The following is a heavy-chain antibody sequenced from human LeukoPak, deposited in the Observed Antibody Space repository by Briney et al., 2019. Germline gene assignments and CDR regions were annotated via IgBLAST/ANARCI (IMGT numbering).Heavy chain of an antibody. V-gene: IGHV1-69*06. CDR1: GGTFSSFG. D-gene: IGHD2-15*01. J-gene: IGHJ6*03. Sequence: VKVSCKASGGTFSSFGISWVRQAPGQGLEWMGGIIPIFGTANYAQKFQGRVTITADKSTNTAYMELNSLRSEDTAVYYCARGVVAATFYYYMDVWGKGTTVTVSS. CDR3: ARGVVAATFYYYMDV. CDR2: IIPIFGTA.